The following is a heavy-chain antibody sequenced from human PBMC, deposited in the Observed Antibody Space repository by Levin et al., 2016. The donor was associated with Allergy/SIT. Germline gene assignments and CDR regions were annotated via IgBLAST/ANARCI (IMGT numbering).Heavy chain of an antibody. V-gene: IGHV3-33*01. J-gene: IGHJ4*02. CDR3: VRDENYGSGSYSLFDY. CDR2: IYNDGSEE. D-gene: IGHD3-10*01. Sequence: WIRQPPGKGLEWVAVIYNDGSEEYYATSVKGRFTISRDDSKNTLYLQMNNLRAEDTAVYYCVRDENYGSGSYSLFDYWGQGTLVTVSS.